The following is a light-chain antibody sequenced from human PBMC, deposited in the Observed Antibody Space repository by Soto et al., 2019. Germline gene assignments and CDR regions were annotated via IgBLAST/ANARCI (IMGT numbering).Light chain of an antibody. CDR3: QSYDSSLSAVV. J-gene: IGLJ2*01. CDR2: GNN. V-gene: IGLV1-40*01. Sequence: QAVVTQPPSVSGAPGQRVTISCTGSSSNIGAGYDVHWYQQLPGTAPKLLIYGNNNRPSGVPDRFSGSKSGTSASLAITGLQGEDEADYNCQSYDSSLSAVVFGGGTKLTVL. CDR1: SSNIGAGYD.